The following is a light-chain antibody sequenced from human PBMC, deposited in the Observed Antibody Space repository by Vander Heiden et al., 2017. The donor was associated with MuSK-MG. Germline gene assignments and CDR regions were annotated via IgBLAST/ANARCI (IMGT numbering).Light chain of an antibody. CDR1: QSVSINY. Sequence: SVLTQSPGTLSLSPAERATLACRASQSVSINYIAWYQQKHGQARRLLVYGSSRRATGIPDRFSGSGSGTDFTITISRLEHEDFAVYHCQKYDGPFTFGPGTKVDMK. CDR3: QKYDGPFT. V-gene: IGKV3-20*01. CDR2: GSS. J-gene: IGKJ3*01.